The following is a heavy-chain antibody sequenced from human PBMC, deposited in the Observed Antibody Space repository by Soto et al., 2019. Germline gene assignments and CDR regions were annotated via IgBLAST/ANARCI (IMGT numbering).Heavy chain of an antibody. CDR2: ICCSRSNT. CDR1: GFTFRSCA. D-gene: IGHD6-13*01. Sequence: GGSLRLSCAASGFTFRSCALHWVRQAPGKGLEWVSYICCSRSNTNYADSVKGRFTISRDNAKNSLFLQMNSLRAEDTAVYYCARSRGAAADYFDFWGQGT. V-gene: IGHV3-48*04. J-gene: IGHJ4*02. CDR3: ARSRGAAADYFDF.